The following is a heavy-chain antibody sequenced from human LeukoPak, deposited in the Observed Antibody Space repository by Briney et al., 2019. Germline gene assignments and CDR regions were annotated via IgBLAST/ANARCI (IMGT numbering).Heavy chain of an antibody. Sequence: SETLSLTCIVSAGSISSHFWSWMRQPPGKGLEWIGYIYYSGSTTYNPSLKSRVTILVDTSKKQFSLRLSSVTAADTAVYYCATHLLGSGWSYWGQGTLVTVSS. V-gene: IGHV4-59*08. CDR1: AGSISSHF. CDR2: IYYSGST. J-gene: IGHJ4*02. D-gene: IGHD6-19*01. CDR3: ATHLLGSGWSY.